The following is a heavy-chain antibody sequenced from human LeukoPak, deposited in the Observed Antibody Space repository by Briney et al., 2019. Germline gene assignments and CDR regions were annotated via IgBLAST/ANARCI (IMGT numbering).Heavy chain of an antibody. V-gene: IGHV4-34*01. Sequence: SETLSLTCAVYGGSFSGYYWSWIRQPPGKGLEWIGEIYHSGSTNYNPSLKSRVTISVDKSKNQFSLKLSSVTAADTAVYYCSRLPDPWGQGTLVTVSS. CDR2: IYHSGST. CDR1: GGSFSGYY. CDR3: SRLPDP. J-gene: IGHJ5*02.